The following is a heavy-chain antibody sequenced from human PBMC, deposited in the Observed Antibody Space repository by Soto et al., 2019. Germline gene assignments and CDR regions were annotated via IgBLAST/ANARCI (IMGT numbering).Heavy chain of an antibody. D-gene: IGHD3-22*01. CDR3: ARARSYYDTSGP. J-gene: IGHJ4*02. CDR2: ISYDGSNK. V-gene: IGHV3-30-3*01. Sequence: PGGSLRLSCAASGFTFSSYAMLWGRQAPGKGLEWVAVISYDGSNKYYADSVKGRFTISRDNSKNTLYLQMDSLRAEDTAVYYCARARSYYDTSGPWGQGT. CDR1: GFTFSSYA.